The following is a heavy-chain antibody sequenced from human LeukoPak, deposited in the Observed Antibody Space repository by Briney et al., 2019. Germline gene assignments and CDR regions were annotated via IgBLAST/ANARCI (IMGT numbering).Heavy chain of an antibody. CDR1: GFTFSSYS. CDR3: ARDGPLTLRYFDWLAYYYYGMDV. D-gene: IGHD3-9*01. J-gene: IGHJ6*02. V-gene: IGHV3-21*01. CDR2: ISSSSSYI. Sequence: PGGSLRLSCAASGFTFSSYSMNWVRQAPGKGLEWVSSISSSSSYIYYADSVKGRFTISRDNAKNSLYLQMNSLRAEDTAVYYCARDGPLTLRYFDWLAYYYYGMDVWGQGTTVTVSS.